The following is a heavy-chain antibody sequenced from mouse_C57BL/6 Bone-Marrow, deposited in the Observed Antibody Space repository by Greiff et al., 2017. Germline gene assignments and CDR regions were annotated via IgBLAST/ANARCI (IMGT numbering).Heavy chain of an antibody. D-gene: IGHD1-1*01. CDR3: TKGRVVATGFDY. CDR2: IYPGNSDT. J-gene: IGHJ2*01. Sequence: VQLQQSGTVLARPGASVKMSCKTSGYTFTSYWMHWVKQRPGQGLEWIGDIYPGNSDTSYNQKFKGKAKLTAVTSASTAYMELSSLTNEDSAVYYGTKGRVVATGFDYWGQGTTLTVSS. V-gene: IGHV1-5*01. CDR1: GYTFTSYW.